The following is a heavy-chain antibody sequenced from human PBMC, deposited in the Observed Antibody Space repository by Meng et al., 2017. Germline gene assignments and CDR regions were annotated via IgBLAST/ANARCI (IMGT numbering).Heavy chain of an antibody. V-gene: IGHV3-33*01. Sequence: GGSLRLSCAASGFTFSSYGMHWVRQAPGKGLEWVAVIWYDGSNKYYADSVKGRFTISRDNSKNTLYLQMSSLRAEDTAVYYCARDLTAMGEFDFDYWGQGTLVTVSS. CDR3: ARDLTAMGEFDFDY. CDR1: GFTFSSYG. CDR2: IWYDGSNK. J-gene: IGHJ4*02. D-gene: IGHD5-18*01.